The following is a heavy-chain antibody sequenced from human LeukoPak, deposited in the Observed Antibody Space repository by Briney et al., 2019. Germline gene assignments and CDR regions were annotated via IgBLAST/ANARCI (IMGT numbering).Heavy chain of an antibody. CDR1: GFTFSDYY. D-gene: IGHD5-24*01. Sequence: GGSLRLSCAASGFTFSDYYMSWIRQAPGKGLEWVSYITSSGNTIYYADSVKGRFTTSRDNAKNSLYLQMNSLRAEDTAVYYCTTERGRWLRASWGQGTLVTVSS. CDR2: ITSSGNTI. V-gene: IGHV3-11*01. CDR3: TTERGRWLRAS. J-gene: IGHJ4*02.